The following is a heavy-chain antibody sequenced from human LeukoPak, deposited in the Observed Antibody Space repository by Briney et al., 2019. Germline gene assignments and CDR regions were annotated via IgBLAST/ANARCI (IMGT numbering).Heavy chain of an antibody. CDR2: ISHDGNNK. CDR3: ARDLGTKITMVWGILGY. J-gene: IGHJ4*02. D-gene: IGHD3-10*01. CDR1: EFTFSNYF. V-gene: IGHV3-30-3*01. Sequence: GGSLRLSFAASEFTFSNYFMHWVRQAPGKGLEWVALISHDGNNKYYADSVKGRFTISRDNSKNTLYLQMNSLRAEDTAVYYCARDLGTKITMVWGILGYWGQGTLVTVSS.